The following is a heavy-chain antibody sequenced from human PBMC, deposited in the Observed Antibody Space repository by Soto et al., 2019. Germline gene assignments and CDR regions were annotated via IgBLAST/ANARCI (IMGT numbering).Heavy chain of an antibody. J-gene: IGHJ6*02. CDR2: INHSGST. D-gene: IGHD2-15*01. V-gene: IGHV4-34*01. CDR1: GGSFSGYY. CDR3: ARDSHCSGGSCYSVGYGMDV. Sequence: SETLSLTCAVYGGSFSGYYWSWIRQPPGKGLEWIGEINHSGSTNYNPSLKSRVTISVDTSKNQFSLKLSSVTAADTAVYYCARDSHCSGGSCYSVGYGMDVWGQGTTVTSP.